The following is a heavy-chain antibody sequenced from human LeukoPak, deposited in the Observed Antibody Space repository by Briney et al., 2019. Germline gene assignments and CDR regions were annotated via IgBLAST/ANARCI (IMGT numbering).Heavy chain of an antibody. Sequence: SETLSLTXTVSGGSISSYYWSWIRQPAGKGLEWIGRIYTSGSTNYNPSLRSRVTMSVDTSKNQFSLKLSSVTAADTAVYYCARECLVGAISDAFDIWGQGTMVTVSS. CDR2: IYTSGST. J-gene: IGHJ3*02. CDR3: ARECLVGAISDAFDI. V-gene: IGHV4-4*07. D-gene: IGHD1-26*01. CDR1: GGSISSYY.